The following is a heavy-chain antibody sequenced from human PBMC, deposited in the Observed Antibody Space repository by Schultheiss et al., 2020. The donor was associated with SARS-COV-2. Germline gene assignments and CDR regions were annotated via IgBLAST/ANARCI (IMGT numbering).Heavy chain of an antibody. Sequence: SEILSLTCTVSGGSISSYYWSWIRQPPGKGLEWIGYIYYSGSTNYNPSLKSRVTISVDTSKNQFSLKLSSVTAADTAVYYCARQGVTGTNGWFDPWGRGTLVTVAS. CDR1: GGSISSYY. V-gene: IGHV4-59*08. J-gene: IGHJ5*02. D-gene: IGHD1-7*01. CDR2: IYYSGST. CDR3: ARQGVTGTNGWFDP.